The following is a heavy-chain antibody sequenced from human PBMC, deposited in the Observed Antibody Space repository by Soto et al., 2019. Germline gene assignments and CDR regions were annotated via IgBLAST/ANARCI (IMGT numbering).Heavy chain of an antibody. CDR1: GYTFTNYV. CDR2: INSGNGNT. Sequence: ASVKVSCKTSGYTFTNYVVDWVRQAPGQGLEWMGWINSGNGNTKYSEKFQGRVTITRDTSASTAYMELNSLTSEDKAVYYCARGLTIFGVVIGYWGQGTLVTVSS. V-gene: IGHV1-3*01. CDR3: ARGLTIFGVVIGY. D-gene: IGHD3-3*01. J-gene: IGHJ4*02.